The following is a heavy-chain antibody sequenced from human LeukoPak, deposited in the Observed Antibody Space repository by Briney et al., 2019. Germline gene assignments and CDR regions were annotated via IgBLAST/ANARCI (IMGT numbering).Heavy chain of an antibody. V-gene: IGHV4-34*01. J-gene: IGHJ4*02. CDR3: ARVRGRDGYNSDY. CDR2: INHSGST. Sequence: PSETLSLTCAVYGGSFSGYYWSWIRQPPGKGLEWIGEINHSGSTNYNPSLKSRVTISVDTSKNQFSLKLSSVTAADTAVYYCARVRGRDGYNSDYWGQGTLVTVSS. D-gene: IGHD5-24*01. CDR1: GGSFSGYY.